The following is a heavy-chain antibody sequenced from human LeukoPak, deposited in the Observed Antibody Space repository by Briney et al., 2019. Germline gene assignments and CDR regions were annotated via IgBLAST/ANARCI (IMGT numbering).Heavy chain of an antibody. CDR2: INPNSGGT. Sequence: ASVTVSCKASGYTFTGYYMHWVRQAPGQGLEWMGWINPNSGGTNYAQKFQGRVTMTRDTSISTAYMELSRLRSDDTAVYYCARASVAARSRATDYWGQGTLVTVSS. CDR3: ARASVAARSRATDY. J-gene: IGHJ4*02. V-gene: IGHV1-2*02. CDR1: GYTFTGYY. D-gene: IGHD2-15*01.